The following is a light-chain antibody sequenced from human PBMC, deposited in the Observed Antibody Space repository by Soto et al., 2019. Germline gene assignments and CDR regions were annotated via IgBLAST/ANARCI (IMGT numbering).Light chain of an antibody. Sequence: QSALTQPASVSGSPGQSITISCTGTSSDVGTYKYVSWYQQHPGKAPKLMIYDVSNRPSGVSNRFSGSKSGNTASLTISGLQAEDEADYYCSSCTGSSTRVVFGGGTKLTVL. CDR3: SSCTGSSTRVV. V-gene: IGLV2-14*01. CDR2: DVS. CDR1: SSDVGTYKY. J-gene: IGLJ2*01.